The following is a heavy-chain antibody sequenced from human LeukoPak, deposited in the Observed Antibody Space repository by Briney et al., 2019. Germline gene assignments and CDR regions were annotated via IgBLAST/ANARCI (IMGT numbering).Heavy chain of an antibody. CDR1: GGSVSSSSYY. D-gene: IGHD3-10*01. Sequence: PSEILSLTCTVSGGSVSSSSYYWGWIRQPPMKGLEWIGSIYYSGSTEYNLSLKSRVTISVDTSRNQFSLKLSSVTAADTAVYYCARHQSYGSGTYYAPFDNWGQGILVTVSS. V-gene: IGHV4-39*01. CDR2: IYYSGST. J-gene: IGHJ4*02. CDR3: ARHQSYGSGTYYAPFDN.